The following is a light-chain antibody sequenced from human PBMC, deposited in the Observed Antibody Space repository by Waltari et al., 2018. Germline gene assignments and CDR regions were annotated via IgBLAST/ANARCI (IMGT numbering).Light chain of an antibody. CDR2: WAS. Sequence: DIVMTQSPDSLAVSLGERATINCQSSQSVLYSSNNKNYLAWFQQKTGQPPKLLIYWASTRESGVPDRFSGSGSGTEFTLTISSLQAEDVAVYYCQQYSSAPAFGQGTKVEIK. CDR1: QSVLYSSNNKNY. J-gene: IGKJ1*01. V-gene: IGKV4-1*01. CDR3: QQYSSAPA.